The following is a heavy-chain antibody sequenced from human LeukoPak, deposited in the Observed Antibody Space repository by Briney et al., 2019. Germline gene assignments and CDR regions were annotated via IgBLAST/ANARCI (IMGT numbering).Heavy chain of an antibody. V-gene: IGHV3-74*01. CDR3: ARVKYYYGSGSYYNVIIDAFDI. CDR1: GFTFSSYW. CDR2: INSDGSRT. D-gene: IGHD3-10*01. Sequence: GGSLRLSCAASGFTFSSYWMHWVRQAPGKGLVWVSRINSDGSRTSYADSVKGRFTISRDNAKNTLYLQMNSLRAEDTAVYYCARVKYYYGSGSYYNVIIDAFDIWGQGTMVTVSS. J-gene: IGHJ3*02.